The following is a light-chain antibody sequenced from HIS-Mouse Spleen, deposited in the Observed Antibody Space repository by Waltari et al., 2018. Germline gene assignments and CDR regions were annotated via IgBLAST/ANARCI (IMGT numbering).Light chain of an antibody. Sequence: QSALTQPASVSGSPGQSITISCTGTSSDVGSYNLVSWYQQHPGKAPKLMIYEGSKRPSGGAKRLSGSKSGNKASLTISGLQAEDEADYYCCSYAGSSTWVFGGGTKLTVL. CDR1: SSDVGSYNL. CDR3: CSYAGSSTWV. CDR2: EGS. J-gene: IGLJ3*02. V-gene: IGLV2-23*01.